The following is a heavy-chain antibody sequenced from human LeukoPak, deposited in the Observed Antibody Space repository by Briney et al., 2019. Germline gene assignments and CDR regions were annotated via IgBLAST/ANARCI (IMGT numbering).Heavy chain of an antibody. CDR3: AKGGGYEAQYYYYYLDV. J-gene: IGHJ6*03. D-gene: IGHD5-12*01. CDR2: ISSSGSTI. CDR1: RFTFSDYY. Sequence: GGSLRLSCAASRFTFSDYYMSWIRQAPGKGLEWVSYISSSGSTIYYADSVKGRFTISRDNAKNSLYLQMNSLRAEDTAVYYCAKGGGYEAQYYYYYLDVWGKGTTVTISS. V-gene: IGHV3-11*04.